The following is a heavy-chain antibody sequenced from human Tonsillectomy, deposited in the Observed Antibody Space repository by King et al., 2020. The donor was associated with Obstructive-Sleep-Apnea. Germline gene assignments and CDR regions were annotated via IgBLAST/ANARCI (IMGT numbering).Heavy chain of an antibody. CDR1: GYSISSGYY. CDR2: IYHSGST. Sequence: VQLQESGPGLVKPSETLSLTCTVSGYSISSGYYWGWIRQPPGKGLEWIGSIYHSGSTYYNPSLKSRVTISVDTSKNQFSLKLSSVTAADTAVYYCARRVALTEYNWFDPWGQGTLVTVSS. J-gene: IGHJ5*02. D-gene: IGHD4/OR15-4a*01. V-gene: IGHV4-38-2*02. CDR3: ARRVALTEYNWFDP.